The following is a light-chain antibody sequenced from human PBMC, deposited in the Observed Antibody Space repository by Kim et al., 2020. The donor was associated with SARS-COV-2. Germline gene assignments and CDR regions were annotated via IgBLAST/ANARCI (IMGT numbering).Light chain of an antibody. J-gene: IGLJ1*01. CDR3: GTWDTTLSVYV. CDR1: RSNIGNNY. CDR2: DNN. V-gene: IGLV1-51*01. Sequence: GQKVTLSCSGSRSNIGNNYVSWYQQLPGTAPKLLIYDNNNRPSGIPDRFSGSKSGTSATLGITGLQTGDEADYYCGTWDTTLSVYVFGTGTKVTVL.